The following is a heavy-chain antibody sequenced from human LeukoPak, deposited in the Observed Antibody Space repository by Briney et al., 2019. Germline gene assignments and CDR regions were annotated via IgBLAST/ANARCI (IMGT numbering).Heavy chain of an antibody. CDR2: ISYDGTYK. CDR1: GFTFSNYG. CDR3: AKTRDSGWWDIDY. V-gene: IGHV3-30*18. D-gene: IGHD6-19*01. Sequence: GGSLRLSCAASGFTFSNYGIHWVRQAPGKGLEWVAVISYDGTYKHYADSVKGRSTVSRDDSKNTLFLQMNSLRAEDTALYHCAKTRDSGWWDIDYWGQGTLVTVSS. J-gene: IGHJ4*02.